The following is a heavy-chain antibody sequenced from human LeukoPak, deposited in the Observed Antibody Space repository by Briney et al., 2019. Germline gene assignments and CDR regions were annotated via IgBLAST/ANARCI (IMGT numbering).Heavy chain of an antibody. D-gene: IGHD2-2*02. CDR2: INHSGST. V-gene: IGHV4-34*01. Sequence: PSETLSLTCAVYGGSFSGYYWSWIRQPPGKGLEWIGEINHSGSTNYNPSLKSRVTISVDTSKNQFSLKLSSVTAADTAVYYCARGNRICSSTSCYRRVSAFYYFDYWGQGTLVTVSS. J-gene: IGHJ4*02. CDR3: ARGNRICSSTSCYRRVSAFYYFDY. CDR1: GGSFSGYY.